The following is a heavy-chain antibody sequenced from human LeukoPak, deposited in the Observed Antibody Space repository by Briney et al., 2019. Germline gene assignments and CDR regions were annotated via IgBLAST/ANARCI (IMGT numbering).Heavy chain of an antibody. CDR2: MNHSGSA. V-gene: IGHV4-34*01. CDR1: GGPFSGYY. J-gene: IGHJ6*03. Sequence: PSETLSLTCAVYGGPFSGYYWTWIRQPPGKGLEWIGEMNHSGSANYNPSLKSRVTISVDTSKNQFSLKLSSVTATDTAVYYCARDQKKSSSWSYYYYYYYMDVWGKGTTVTVSS. D-gene: IGHD6-13*01. CDR3: ARDQKKSSSWSYYYYYYYMDV.